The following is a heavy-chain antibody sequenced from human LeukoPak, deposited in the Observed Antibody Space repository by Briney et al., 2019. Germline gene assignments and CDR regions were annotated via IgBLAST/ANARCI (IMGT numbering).Heavy chain of an antibody. CDR1: GYTFTGYY. V-gene: IGHV1-2*02. Sequence: ASVKVSCKASGYTFTGYYMHWVRQAPGQGLEWMGWINPNSGGTNYAQKFQGRVTMTRDMSTSTVYMELSSLRSEDTAVYYCARVCWDYYDSSGYYCLDYWGQGTLVTVSS. J-gene: IGHJ4*02. D-gene: IGHD3-22*01. CDR3: ARVCWDYYDSSGYYCLDY. CDR2: INPNSGGT.